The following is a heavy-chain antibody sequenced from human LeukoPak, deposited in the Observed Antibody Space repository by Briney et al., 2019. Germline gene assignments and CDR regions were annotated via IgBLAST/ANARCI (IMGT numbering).Heavy chain of an antibody. D-gene: IGHD5-12*01. CDR2: ISSSSSYI. J-gene: IGHJ5*02. Sequence: GGSLRLSCVASGFTFSTYSMNWVRQTPGKGLEWVSSISSSSSYIFYADSVKGRFTISRDNAKNSLYLQMNSLRAEDTAVYYCAMTGLPGEFDPWGQGTLVTVSS. V-gene: IGHV3-21*01. CDR3: AMTGLPGEFDP. CDR1: GFTFSTYS.